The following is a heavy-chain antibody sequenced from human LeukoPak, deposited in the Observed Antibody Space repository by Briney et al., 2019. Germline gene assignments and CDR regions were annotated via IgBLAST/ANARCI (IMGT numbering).Heavy chain of an antibody. V-gene: IGHV4-38-2*01. CDR1: GYSISSDYY. Sequence: SETLSLTCAVSGYSISSDYYWGWIRQPPGKGLEWIGSIYHSGNTYYNPSLESRVTISVDTSKNQFSLKLSSVTAADTAVYYCARLPYCSSTRCYDYYYYMDVWGKGTTVTVSS. CDR2: IYHSGNT. D-gene: IGHD2-2*01. J-gene: IGHJ6*03. CDR3: ARLPYCSSTRCYDYYYYMDV.